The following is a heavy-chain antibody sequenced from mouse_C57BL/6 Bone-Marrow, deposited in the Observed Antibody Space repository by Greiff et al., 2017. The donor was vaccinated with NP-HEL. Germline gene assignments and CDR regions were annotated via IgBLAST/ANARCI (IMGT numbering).Heavy chain of an antibody. V-gene: IGHV1-55*01. CDR1: GYTFTSYW. CDR3: ARLDFRVLYGNLYYAMDY. D-gene: IGHD2-1*01. J-gene: IGHJ4*01. CDR2: IYPGSGST. Sequence: QVQLKQPGAELVKPGASVKMSCKASGYTFTSYWITWVKQRPGQGLEWIGDIYPGSGSTNYNEKFKSKATLTVDTSSSTAYMQLSSLTSEDSAVYYCARLDFRVLYGNLYYAMDYWGQGTSVTVSS.